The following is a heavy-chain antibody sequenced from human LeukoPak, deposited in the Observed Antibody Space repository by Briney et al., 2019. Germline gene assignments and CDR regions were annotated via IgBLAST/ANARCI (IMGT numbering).Heavy chain of an antibody. D-gene: IGHD5-18*01. CDR2: IYSGGNT. CDR3: ARGGYSFGFDH. V-gene: IGHV3-53*01. Sequence: GGSLRLSCAASGFTVSSTYMNWVRQAPGKGLEWVSVIYSGGNTNYADSVKGRFTISRDNSKSTLYLQMNSLRAEDTAVYYCARGGYSFGFDHWGQGTLVTVSS. CDR1: GFTVSSTY. J-gene: IGHJ4*02.